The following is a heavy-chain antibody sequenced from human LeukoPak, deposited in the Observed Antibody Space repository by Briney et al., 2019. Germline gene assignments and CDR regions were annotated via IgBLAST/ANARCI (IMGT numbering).Heavy chain of an antibody. Sequence: GGSLRLSCAASGFTFSSNYMSWVRQAPGKGLEWVSVIYSGGSTYYADSVKGRFTISRDNSKNTLYLQMNSLRAEDTAVYYCARLLWFGEADWFDPWGQGTLVTVSS. CDR2: IYSGGST. CDR3: ARLLWFGEADWFDP. V-gene: IGHV3-53*01. CDR1: GFTFSSNY. D-gene: IGHD3-10*01. J-gene: IGHJ5*02.